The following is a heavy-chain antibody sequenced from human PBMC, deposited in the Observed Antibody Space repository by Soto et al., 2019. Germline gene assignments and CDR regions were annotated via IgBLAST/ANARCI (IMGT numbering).Heavy chain of an antibody. J-gene: IGHJ4*02. V-gene: IGHV3-15*01. Sequence: GGSLRLSCAASGFTFSNAWMSWVRQAPGKGLEWVGRIKSKTDGGTTDYAAPVKGRFTISRDDSKNTLYLQMNSLKTEDTAVYYCTAPQYSSSSSELWDYWGQGTLVTVSS. CDR1: GFTFSNAW. CDR2: IKSKTDGGTT. CDR3: TAPQYSSSSSELWDY. D-gene: IGHD6-6*01.